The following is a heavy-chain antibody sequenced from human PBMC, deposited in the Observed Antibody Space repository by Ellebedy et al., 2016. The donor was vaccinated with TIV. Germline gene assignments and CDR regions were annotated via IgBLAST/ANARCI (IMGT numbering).Heavy chain of an antibody. D-gene: IGHD1-20*01. V-gene: IGHV3-30*03. CDR2: ISFDGYYK. CDR3: ARERPISGKKSWFFDY. J-gene: IGHJ4*02. CDR1: GFTFSYYG. Sequence: PGGSLRLSCAASGFTFSYYGIHWVRQAPGKGLEWVTVISFDGYYKYYSYSVKGRFTISREDSKNTVYLQMNNLRGEDTAIYYFARERPISGKKSWFFDYWGQGTLGTVSA.